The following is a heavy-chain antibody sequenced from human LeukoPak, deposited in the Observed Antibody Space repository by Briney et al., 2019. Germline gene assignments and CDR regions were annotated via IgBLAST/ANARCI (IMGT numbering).Heavy chain of an antibody. CDR1: GYTFTNNY. D-gene: IGHD2-21*01. Sequence: ASVKVSCKASGYTFTNNYLHWVRQAPGQGLEWMGMIYPRDGSTNYAQKFQGRVTITADESTSTAYMELSSLRSEDTAVYYCARRVADAFDIWGQGTMVTVSS. CDR2: IYPRDGST. J-gene: IGHJ3*02. CDR3: ARRVADAFDI. V-gene: IGHV1-46*01.